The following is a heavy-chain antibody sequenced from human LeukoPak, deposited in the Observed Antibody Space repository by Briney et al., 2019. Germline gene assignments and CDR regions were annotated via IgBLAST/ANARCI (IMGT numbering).Heavy chain of an antibody. D-gene: IGHD5-18*01. CDR3: ARDSYLDAFDI. V-gene: IGHV4-34*01. J-gene: IGHJ3*02. CDR2: INHSGST. Sequence: PSETLSLTCAVYGRSFSGYYWSWIRQPPGKGLEWIGEINHSGSTNYNPSLKSRATISVDTSKNQFSLKLSSVTAADTAVYYCARDSYLDAFDIWGQGTMVTVSS. CDR1: GRSFSGYY.